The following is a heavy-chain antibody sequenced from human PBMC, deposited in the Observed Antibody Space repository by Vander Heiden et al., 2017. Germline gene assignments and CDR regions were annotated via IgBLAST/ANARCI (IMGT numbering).Heavy chain of an antibody. D-gene: IGHD2-21*02. Sequence: EVQLVESGGGLVQPGRSLRLSCAASGFTFDAYAMHLVRQAPGKGLEWVSGISWNSGSIGYADSVKGRFTISRDNAKNSLYLQMNSLRAEDTALYYCAKGSPDCGGDCYFFDYWGQGTLVTVSS. V-gene: IGHV3-9*01. CDR1: GFTFDAYA. CDR2: ISWNSGSI. CDR3: AKGSPDCGGDCYFFDY. J-gene: IGHJ4*02.